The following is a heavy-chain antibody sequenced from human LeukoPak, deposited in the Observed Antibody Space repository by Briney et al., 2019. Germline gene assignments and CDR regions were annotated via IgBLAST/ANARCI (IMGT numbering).Heavy chain of an antibody. J-gene: IGHJ4*02. Sequence: SETLSLTCTVSGGSISSSSYYWGWIRQPPGKGLEWIGSIYYSGSTYYNPSLKSRVTISVDTSKNQFSLKLSSVTAADTAVYYCARDRGYSGYELYYFDYWGQGTLVTVSS. V-gene: IGHV4-39*07. CDR1: GGSISSSSYY. CDR3: ARDRGYSGYELYYFDY. CDR2: IYYSGST. D-gene: IGHD5-12*01.